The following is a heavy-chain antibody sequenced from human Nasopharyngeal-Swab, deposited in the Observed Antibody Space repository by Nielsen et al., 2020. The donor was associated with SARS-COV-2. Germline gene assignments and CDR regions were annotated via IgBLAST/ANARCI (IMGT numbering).Heavy chain of an antibody. Sequence: WIRQPPGKGLEWASSISSSSSYIYSADSVKGRFTISRDNAKNSLYLQMNSLRAEDTAVYYCARDGSSLRYFDWLPRGAFDYWGQGTLVTVSS. D-gene: IGHD3-9*01. V-gene: IGHV3-21*01. CDR3: ARDGSSLRYFDWLPRGAFDY. CDR2: ISSSSSYI. J-gene: IGHJ4*02.